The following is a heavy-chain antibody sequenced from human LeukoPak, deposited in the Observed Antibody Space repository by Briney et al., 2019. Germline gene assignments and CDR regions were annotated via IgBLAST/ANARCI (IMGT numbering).Heavy chain of an antibody. CDR1: GGSISRFY. V-gene: IGHV4-59*01. CDR2: IAYNGNT. Sequence: SETLSLTCTVSGGSISRFYWNWVRQPPGKGLEWIGYIAYNGNTNYSPSLKSRVTTSADTSKNQFSLKLSSVTAADTAVYYCARAGTSGWYGEYWGQGILVTVSS. J-gene: IGHJ4*02. CDR3: ARAGTSGWYGEY. D-gene: IGHD6-19*01.